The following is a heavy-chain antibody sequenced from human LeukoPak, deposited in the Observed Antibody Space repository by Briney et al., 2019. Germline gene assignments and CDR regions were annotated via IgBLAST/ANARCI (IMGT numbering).Heavy chain of an antibody. J-gene: IGHJ5*02. CDR2: IYSGGST. CDR1: GFTFSSYW. CDR3: ARDAGCSGGSCYSDFFDP. D-gene: IGHD2-15*01. Sequence: SGGSLRLSCAASGFTFSSYWMHWVRQAPGKGLEWVSVIYSGGSTYYAGSVKGRFTISRDNSKNTLYLQMNSLRAEDTAVYYCARDAGCSGGSCYSDFFDPWGQGTLVTVSS. V-gene: IGHV3-53*01.